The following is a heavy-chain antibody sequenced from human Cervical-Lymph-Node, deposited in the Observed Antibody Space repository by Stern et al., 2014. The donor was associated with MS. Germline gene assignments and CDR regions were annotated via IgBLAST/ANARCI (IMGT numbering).Heavy chain of an antibody. CDR3: IKAYAWERNWFDP. Sequence: QVQLVQSGAEVKKPGASVKVSCKASGYSFRDYDISWVRQATGQRLEWMGWMNPSTGNTGYAQKFQGRVAMTRNTSINTAYMELSSLTSEDTAIYYCIKAYAWERNWFDPWGQGTLVTVSS. CDR2: MNPSTGNT. CDR1: GYSFRDYD. J-gene: IGHJ5*02. D-gene: IGHD1-26*01. V-gene: IGHV1-8*02.